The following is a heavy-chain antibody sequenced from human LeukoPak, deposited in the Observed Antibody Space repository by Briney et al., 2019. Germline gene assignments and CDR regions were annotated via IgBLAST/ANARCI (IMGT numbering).Heavy chain of an antibody. Sequence: SETLSLTCTVSGGSISSSSYYWGWIRQPPGKGLEWIGSIYYSGSTYYNPSLKSRVTISVDTSKNQFSLKLSSVTAADTAVYYCARDVHDFWSGYYTAYYYYYMDAWGKGTTVTVSS. CDR3: ARDVHDFWSGYYTAYYYYYMDA. V-gene: IGHV4-39*07. D-gene: IGHD3-3*01. J-gene: IGHJ6*03. CDR1: GGSISSSSYY. CDR2: IYYSGST.